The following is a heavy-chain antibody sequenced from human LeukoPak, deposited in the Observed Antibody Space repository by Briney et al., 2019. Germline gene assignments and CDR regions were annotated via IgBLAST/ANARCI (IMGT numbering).Heavy chain of an antibody. Sequence: ASVKVSCKVSGYTLTELSMHWVRPAPGKGLEWMGGFDPEDGETIYAQKFQGRVTMTEDTSTDTAYMELSSLRSEDAAVYYCATAQGGATTYTWFDPWGQGTLVTVSS. V-gene: IGHV1-24*01. D-gene: IGHD1-26*01. CDR3: ATAQGGATTYTWFDP. J-gene: IGHJ5*02. CDR2: FDPEDGET. CDR1: GYTLTELS.